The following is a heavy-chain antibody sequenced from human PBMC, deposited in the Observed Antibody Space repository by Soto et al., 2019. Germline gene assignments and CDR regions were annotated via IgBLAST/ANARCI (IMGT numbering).Heavy chain of an antibody. Sequence: QVQLVQSGAEVKKPGSSVKVSCKASGDTDTNYVISWVRQAPGQGLEWMGGIFPKFGTTYSAQKLQDRLTITADESTSTVYMQLSSLTRDDTAVYYCEAEMTFGKLSVVWGQGTTVTVSS. D-gene: IGHD3-16*02. CDR2: IFPKFGTT. CDR3: EAEMTFGKLSVV. V-gene: IGHV1-69*01. J-gene: IGHJ6*02. CDR1: GDTDTNYV.